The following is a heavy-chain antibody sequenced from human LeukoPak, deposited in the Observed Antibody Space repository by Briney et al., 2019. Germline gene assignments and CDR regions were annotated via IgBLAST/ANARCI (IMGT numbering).Heavy chain of an antibody. CDR1: GGSISSYY. CDR3: ARLGQNYDILTGYYNGHYFDY. J-gene: IGHJ4*02. Sequence: PSETLSLTCTVSGGSISSYYWSWIRQPPGKGLEWIGYIYYSGSTNYNPSLKSRVTISVDTSKNQFSLKLSSVTAADTAVYYCARLGQNYDILTGYYNGHYFDYWGQGTLVTVSS. V-gene: IGHV4-59*01. D-gene: IGHD3-9*01. CDR2: IYYSGST.